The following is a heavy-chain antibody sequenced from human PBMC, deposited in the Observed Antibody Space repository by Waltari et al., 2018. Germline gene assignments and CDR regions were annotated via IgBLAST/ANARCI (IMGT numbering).Heavy chain of an antibody. V-gene: IGHV1-24*01. CDR2: FDPEDGET. CDR1: GYTPTALS. D-gene: IGHD3-22*01. Sequence: QVQLVQSGAEVKKPGASVKVSCKVSGYTPTALSIPWLRKAPGKGREWMGGFDPEDGETIYAQKFQGRVTMTEDTSTDTAYMELSSLRSEDTAVYYCATDYDSSGYYAFDIWGQGTMVTVSS. J-gene: IGHJ3*02. CDR3: ATDYDSSGYYAFDI.